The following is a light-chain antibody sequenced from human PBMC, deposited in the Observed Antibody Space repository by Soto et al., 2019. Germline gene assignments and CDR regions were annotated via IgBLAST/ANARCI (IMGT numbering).Light chain of an antibody. V-gene: IGKV3-15*01. Sequence: EIVMTQSPATLSVSPGERATLSCRASQSVSSNLAWYQQKPGQAPRLLIYGASTRATGIPARFSGSGSGTEFTLTIAGLQSEDFAIYYCQQYTNWPETFGQGTKVDIK. CDR2: GAS. CDR1: QSVSSN. CDR3: QQYTNWPET. J-gene: IGKJ2*01.